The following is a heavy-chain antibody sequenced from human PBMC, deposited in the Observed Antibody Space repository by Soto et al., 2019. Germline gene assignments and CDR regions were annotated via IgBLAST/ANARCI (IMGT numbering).Heavy chain of an antibody. CDR1: GGNFRSES. D-gene: IGHD2-21*02. CDR2: IIPFFGTS. CDR3: ARGHEVGGNSDAYDL. J-gene: IGHJ3*01. V-gene: IGHV1-69*12. Sequence: QVHLVQSGAEVKKPGSSVKVSCKASGGNFRSESINWVRQAPGQGLEWMGGIIPFFGTSDYAQKFQGRLTITADESTTTAYREMSGLRSQDTAVYYCARGHEVGGNSDAYDLWGQGTMVIVSS.